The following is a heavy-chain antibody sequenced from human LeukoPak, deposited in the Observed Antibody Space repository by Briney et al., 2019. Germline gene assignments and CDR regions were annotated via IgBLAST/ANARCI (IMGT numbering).Heavy chain of an antibody. J-gene: IGHJ5*02. D-gene: IGHD1-14*01. CDR3: ARGEVTNPNHNWFDP. CDR2: ISSSSYI. Sequence: PGGSLRLSCAASGFTFSSYSMNWVRQAPGKGLEWVSSISSSSYIYYADSVKGRFTISRDNAKNSLYLQMNSLRAEDTAVYYCARGEVTNPNHNWFDPWGQGTLVTVSS. V-gene: IGHV3-21*01. CDR1: GFTFSSYS.